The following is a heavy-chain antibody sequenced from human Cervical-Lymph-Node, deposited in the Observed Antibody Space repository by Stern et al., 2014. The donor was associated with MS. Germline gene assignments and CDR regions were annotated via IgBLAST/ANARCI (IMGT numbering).Heavy chain of an antibody. CDR1: GGTFSSYA. J-gene: IGHJ6*02. Sequence: VQLVESGAEVKKPGSSVKVSCKASGGTFSSYAISWVRQAPGQGLEWMGGIIPIFGIANHAQKFPGRVTITADKSTSTAYMELSSLRSEDTAVYYCARDPLELRQLYYYGMDVWGQGTTVTVSS. V-gene: IGHV1-69*17. D-gene: IGHD1-7*01. CDR3: ARDPLELRQLYYYGMDV. CDR2: IIPIFGIA.